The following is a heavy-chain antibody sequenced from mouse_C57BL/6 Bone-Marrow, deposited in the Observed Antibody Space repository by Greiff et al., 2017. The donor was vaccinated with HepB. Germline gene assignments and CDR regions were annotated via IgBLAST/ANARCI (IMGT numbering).Heavy chain of an antibody. J-gene: IGHJ2*01. D-gene: IGHD2-2*01. CDR2: IRLKSDNYAT. Sequence: EVKLMESGGGLVQPGGSMKLSCVASGFTFSNYWMNWVRQSPEKGLEWVAQIRLKSDNYATHYAESVKGRFTISRDDSKSSVYLQMNNLRAEDTGIYYCTFYYGYSDFDYWGQGTTLTVSS. CDR1: GFTFSNYW. CDR3: TFYYGYSDFDY. V-gene: IGHV6-3*01.